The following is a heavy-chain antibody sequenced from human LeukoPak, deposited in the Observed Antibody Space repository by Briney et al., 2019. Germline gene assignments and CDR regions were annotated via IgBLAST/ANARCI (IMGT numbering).Heavy chain of an antibody. CDR1: GYTFTGYY. CDR2: INPNSGGT. Sequence: ASVKVSCKASGYTFTGYYMHWVRQAPGQGLEWMGWINPNSGGTNYAQKFQGRVTMTRDTSISTAYMELSRLRSDDTAVYYCARDPSDFWSGSSKYNWFDPWGQGTLVTVSS. D-gene: IGHD3-3*01. V-gene: IGHV1-2*02. CDR3: ARDPSDFWSGSSKYNWFDP. J-gene: IGHJ5*02.